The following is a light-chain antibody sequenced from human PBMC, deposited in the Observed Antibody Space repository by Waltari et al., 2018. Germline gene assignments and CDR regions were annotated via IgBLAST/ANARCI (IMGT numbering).Light chain of an antibody. CDR3: CSYAGSAVSV. Sequence: QSALTQTATVSGSPGQSITISCSGTSSDIGNYNLVSWYQKHPGKAPTLIMYDVNKRPSGLFNRFSRSKSRTTAFLTNSGLQTADEADYYCCSYAGSAVSVFAGGTKLTVL. CDR1: SSDIGNYNL. CDR2: DVN. V-gene: IGLV2-23*02. J-gene: IGLJ3*02.